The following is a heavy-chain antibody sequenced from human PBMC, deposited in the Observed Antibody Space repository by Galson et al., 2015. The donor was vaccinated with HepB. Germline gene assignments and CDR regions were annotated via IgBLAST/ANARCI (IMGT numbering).Heavy chain of an antibody. D-gene: IGHD6-6*01. CDR3: ARRGNRSLVIGMEV. J-gene: IGHJ6*02. V-gene: IGHV3-33*01. Sequence: SLRLSCAASGFSFSPYAMRWVRQAPGKGLEWVAVIWVDGANKYYVDSVRGRFTISRDNPKSTLYLQMNSLRADDTAVYYCARRGNRSLVIGMEVWGQAASGIVSS. CDR1: GFSFSPYA. CDR2: IWVDGANK.